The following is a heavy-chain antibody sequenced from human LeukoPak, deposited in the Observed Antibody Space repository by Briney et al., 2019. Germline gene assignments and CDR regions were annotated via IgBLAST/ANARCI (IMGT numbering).Heavy chain of an antibody. J-gene: IGHJ5*02. Sequence: SETLSLTCTVSGGSISSGSYYWSWIRQPAGKGLEWIGRIYTGGSTNYNPSLKSRVTTSVDTSKNQFSLKLSSVTAADTAVYYCARVVPAPCWFDPWGQGTLVTVSS. D-gene: IGHD2-2*01. V-gene: IGHV4-61*02. CDR1: GGSISSGSYY. CDR3: ARVVPAPCWFDP. CDR2: IYTGGST.